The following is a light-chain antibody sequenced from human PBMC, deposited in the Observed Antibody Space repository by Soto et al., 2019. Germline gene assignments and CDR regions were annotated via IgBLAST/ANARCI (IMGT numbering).Light chain of an antibody. CDR3: QTWGSGIQV. CDR1: SGHSAYA. Sequence: QSVLTQSPSASASLGPSVKLTCTLNSGHSAYAIAWHQQRPERGPRYLMKVYSGGSHTQGDVIPDRFSGSSSGAERYLTISRLQSEDEAHYCCQTWGSGIQVFGGGTKVTVL. J-gene: IGLJ2*01. V-gene: IGLV4-69*01. CDR2: VYSGGSH.